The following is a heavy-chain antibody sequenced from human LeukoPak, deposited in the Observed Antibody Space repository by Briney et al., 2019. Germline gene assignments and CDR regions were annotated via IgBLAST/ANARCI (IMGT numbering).Heavy chain of an antibody. Sequence: GGSLRLSCAASGFTFSSYWMSWVRQAPGKGLEWVANIKQDGSEKYYVDSVKGRFTISRDNAKNSLYLQMNSLRAEDTAVYYCAKDEVPGYGDSSSWYGYWGQGTLVTVSS. CDR3: AKDEVPGYGDSSSWYGY. CDR2: IKQDGSEK. D-gene: IGHD6-13*01. V-gene: IGHV3-7*01. J-gene: IGHJ4*02. CDR1: GFTFSSYW.